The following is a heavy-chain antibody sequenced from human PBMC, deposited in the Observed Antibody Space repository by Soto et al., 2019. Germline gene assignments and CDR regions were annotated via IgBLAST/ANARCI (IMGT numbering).Heavy chain of an antibody. CDR2: IWYDGSNK. CDR1: GFTFSSYG. V-gene: IGHV3-33*01. Sequence: GGSLRLSCAASGFTFSSYGMHWVRQAPGKGLEWVAVIWYDGSNKYYADSVKGRFTISRDNSKNTLYLQMNSLRAEDTAVYYCARDQAVAGPYYYYGMHVWGQGTTVTVSS. D-gene: IGHD6-19*01. J-gene: IGHJ6*02. CDR3: ARDQAVAGPYYYYGMHV.